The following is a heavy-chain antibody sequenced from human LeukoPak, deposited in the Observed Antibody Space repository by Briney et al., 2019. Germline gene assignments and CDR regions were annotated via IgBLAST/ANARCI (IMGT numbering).Heavy chain of an antibody. CDR1: GFTFSSYW. J-gene: IGHJ4*02. D-gene: IGHD3-10*01. CDR3: AKDHWGAIRGEFDY. V-gene: IGHV3-23*01. CDR2: MSGSGGST. Sequence: GGSLRLSCAASGFTFSSYWMSWVRQAPGKGLEWVSAMSGSGGSTYYADSVKGRFTISRDNSKNTLYLQMNSLRAEDTAVYFCAKDHWGAIRGEFDYWGQGTLVTVSS.